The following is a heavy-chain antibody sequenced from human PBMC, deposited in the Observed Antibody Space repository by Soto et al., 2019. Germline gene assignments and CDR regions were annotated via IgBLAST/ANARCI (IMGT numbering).Heavy chain of an antibody. CDR3: VRVPHSGVGGHP. J-gene: IGHJ5*02. V-gene: IGHV3-48*03. Sequence: GGSLRLSCAASGFTFSTYEMMWVRQAPGKGLDWVAYISSPGSTMFHADSVKGRFTISRDNANNSLYLQMNSLRVDDTGVYYCVRVPHSGVGGHPWGQGILVTVSS. CDR2: ISSPGSTM. CDR1: GFTFSTYE. D-gene: IGHD3-10*01.